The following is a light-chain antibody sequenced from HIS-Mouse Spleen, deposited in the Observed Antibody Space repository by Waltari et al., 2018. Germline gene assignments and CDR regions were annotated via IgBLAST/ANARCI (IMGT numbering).Light chain of an antibody. J-gene: IGLJ3*02. CDR3: CSYAGSSTWV. Sequence: QSALTQPASVSGSPGQSITISCTGTSSDVGSYNLVSWYQQHPGKAPKPMIYEASKRPSGVSNRFSGSKSGNTASLTISGLQAEDEADYYCCSYAGSSTWVFGGGTKLTVL. V-gene: IGLV2-23*01. CDR1: SSDVGSYNL. CDR2: EAS.